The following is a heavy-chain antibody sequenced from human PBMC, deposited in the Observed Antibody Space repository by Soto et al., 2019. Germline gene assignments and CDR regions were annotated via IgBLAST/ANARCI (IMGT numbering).Heavy chain of an antibody. CDR2: ISYDGSNT. J-gene: IGHJ4*02. CDR1: GFTFSSYG. D-gene: IGHD1-26*01. V-gene: IGHV3-30*18. Sequence: QVQLVESGGGVVQPGRSLRLSCVASGFTFSSYGMHWVRQAPGKGLEWVAIISYDGSNTYYADSVKGRFTISRDNSKNTLYLQMNSLRAEVTSVYYCAKEGGLSGSYYISSSYYFDYWGQGTLVPVSS. CDR3: AKEGGLSGSYYISSSYYFDY.